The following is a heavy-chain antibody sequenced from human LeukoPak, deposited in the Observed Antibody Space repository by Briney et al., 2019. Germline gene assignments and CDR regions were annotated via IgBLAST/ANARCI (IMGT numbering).Heavy chain of an antibody. J-gene: IGHJ6*02. Sequence: ASVKVSCKASGYTFTSYYMHWVRQAPGQGLEWMGIINPSGGSTSYAQKLQGRVTMTTDTSTSTAYMELRSLRSDDTAVYYCARDGAYDPFYYYGMDVWGQGTTVTVSS. CDR1: GYTFTSYY. D-gene: IGHD3-22*01. CDR3: ARDGAYDPFYYYGMDV. V-gene: IGHV1-46*01. CDR2: INPSGGST.